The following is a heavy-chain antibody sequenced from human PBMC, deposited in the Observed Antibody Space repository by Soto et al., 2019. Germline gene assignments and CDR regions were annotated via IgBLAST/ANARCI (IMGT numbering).Heavy chain of an antibody. D-gene: IGHD3-3*01. CDR1: GGSISSGGYY. CDR2: IYYSGST. J-gene: IGHJ5*02. CDR3: ARSQAYYDFWSGYSGAQPSDNWFDP. V-gene: IGHV4-31*03. Sequence: SETLSLTCTVSGGSISSGGYYWSWIRQHPGKGLEWIGYIYYSGSTYYNPSLKSRVTISVDTSKNQFSLKLSSVTAADRAVYYCARSQAYYDFWSGYSGAQPSDNWFDPWGQGTLVTVSS.